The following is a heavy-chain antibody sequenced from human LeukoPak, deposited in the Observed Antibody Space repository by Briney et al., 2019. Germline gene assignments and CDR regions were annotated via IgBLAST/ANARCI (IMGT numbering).Heavy chain of an antibody. CDR2: SDPGDGET. D-gene: IGHD5-18*01. CDR3: ATRIQLTRDY. CDR1: GYTLTELS. Sequence: ASVKVSCKVSGYTLTELSMHWVRQAPGKGLEWMGGSDPGDGETIYAQKFQGRVTMTEDTSTDTAYMELSSLRSEDTAVYYCATRIQLTRDYWGQGTLVTVSS. J-gene: IGHJ4*02. V-gene: IGHV1-24*01.